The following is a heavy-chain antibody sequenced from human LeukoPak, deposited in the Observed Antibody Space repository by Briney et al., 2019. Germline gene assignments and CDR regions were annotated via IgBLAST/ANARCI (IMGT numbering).Heavy chain of an antibody. Sequence: ETLSLTCAVYGGSFSGYYWSWIRQPPGKGLEWIGEINHSGSTNYNPSLKSRVTISVDTSKNQFSPKLSSVTAADTAVYYCARRPFPYYYYYMDVWGKGTTVTISS. V-gene: IGHV4-34*01. CDR2: INHSGST. CDR3: ARRPFPYYYYYMDV. D-gene: IGHD2-21*01. CDR1: GGSFSGYY. J-gene: IGHJ6*03.